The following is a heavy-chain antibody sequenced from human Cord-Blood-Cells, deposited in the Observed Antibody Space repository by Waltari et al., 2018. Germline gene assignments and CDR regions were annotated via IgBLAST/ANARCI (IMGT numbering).Heavy chain of an antibody. CDR1: GGTFSSYA. J-gene: IGHJ5*02. CDR3: AREPYDYVWGSYRGFDP. V-gene: IGHV1-69*19. Sequence: QVQLVQSGAEVKKPGSSVKVSCKASGGTFSSYAISWVRQAPGQGLEWMGGIIPIFGTANYAQKFQGRVTITADESTITAYMELSSLRSEDTAVYYCAREPYDYVWGSYRGFDPWGQGTLVTVSS. D-gene: IGHD3-16*02. CDR2: IIPIFGTA.